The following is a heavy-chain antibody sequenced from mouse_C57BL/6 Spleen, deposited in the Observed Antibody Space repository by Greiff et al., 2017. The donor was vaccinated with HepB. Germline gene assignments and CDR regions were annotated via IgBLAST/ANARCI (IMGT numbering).Heavy chain of an antibody. J-gene: IGHJ2*01. V-gene: IGHV1-82*01. D-gene: IGHD2-10*01. CDR2: IYPGDGDT. CDR3: ALLGFDY. CDR1: GYAFSSSW. Sequence: QVQLQQSGPELVKPGASVKISCKASGYAFSSSWMNWVKQRPGKGLEWIGRIYPGDGDTNYNGKFKGKATLTADKSSSTAYMQLSSLTSEDSAVYFCALLGFDYWGQGTTLTVSS.